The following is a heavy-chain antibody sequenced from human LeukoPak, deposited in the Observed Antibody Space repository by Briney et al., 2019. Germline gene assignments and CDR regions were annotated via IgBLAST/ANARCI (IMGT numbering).Heavy chain of an antibody. Sequence: GASVKVSCKASGYTFTSYGISWVRQAPGQGLEWMGWISAYNGNTNYAQKLQGRVTMTTDTSTSTAYMELRSLRSDDTAVYYCARGKHIVVVTASDDAFDIWGQERMVTVAS. J-gene: IGHJ3*02. V-gene: IGHV1-18*01. D-gene: IGHD2-21*02. CDR1: GYTFTSYG. CDR3: ARGKHIVVVTASDDAFDI. CDR2: ISAYNGNT.